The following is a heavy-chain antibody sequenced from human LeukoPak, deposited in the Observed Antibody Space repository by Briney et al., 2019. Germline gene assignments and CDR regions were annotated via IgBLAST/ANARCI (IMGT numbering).Heavy chain of an antibody. CDR2: IRYNGSNK. Sequence: PAGSPRLSCAASGFTFSSYGMHWVRQAPGKGLEWVAFIRYNGSNKYYADSVKGRFTISRDNSKNTLYPQMNGLRAEDTAVYYCAKGNCGGDCYTYYYFYMDVWGKGTTVSVSS. CDR3: AKGNCGGDCYTYYYFYMDV. V-gene: IGHV3-30*02. CDR1: GFTFSSYG. J-gene: IGHJ6*03. D-gene: IGHD2-21*02.